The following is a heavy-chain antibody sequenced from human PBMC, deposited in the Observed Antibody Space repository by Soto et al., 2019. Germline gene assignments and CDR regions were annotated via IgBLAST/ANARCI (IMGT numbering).Heavy chain of an antibody. D-gene: IGHD2-21*01. J-gene: IGHJ3*02. Sequence: QVQLVESGGGVVQPGRSLRLSCAASGFTFDDYSMHWVRQAPGKGLEWVALISYDGGTTYYGDSVKGRFTISRDDSMNRLFLKMDRLGCEVTAVYCCTGPHIKSAENDGFDIWGEGTMVTVSS. CDR1: GFTFDDYS. CDR2: ISYDGGTT. CDR3: TGPHIKSAENDGFDI. V-gene: IGHV3-30-3*01.